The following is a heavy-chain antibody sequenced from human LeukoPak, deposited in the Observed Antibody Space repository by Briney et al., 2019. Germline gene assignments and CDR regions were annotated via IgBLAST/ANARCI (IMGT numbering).Heavy chain of an antibody. V-gene: IGHV3-48*02. Sequence: GGSLRLSCAASGFTFSSYSMNWVRQAPGKGLEWVSYISSSSSTIYYADSVKSRFTISRDNAKNSLYLQMNSLRDEDTAVYYCAREKASIAAAGTFDYWGQGTLVTVSS. CDR1: GFTFSSYS. J-gene: IGHJ4*02. D-gene: IGHD6-13*01. CDR3: AREKASIAAAGTFDY. CDR2: ISSSSSTI.